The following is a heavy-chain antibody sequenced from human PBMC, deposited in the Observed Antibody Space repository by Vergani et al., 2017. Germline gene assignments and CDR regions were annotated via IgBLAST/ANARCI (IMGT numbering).Heavy chain of an antibody. J-gene: IGHJ6*02. Sequence: EVQLVESGGGLVKPGGSLRLSCAASGFTFSNAWMSWVRQAPGKGLEWVGRIKSKTDGGTTDYAAPVKGRFTISRDDSKNTLDLQMNSLETEDTAVYYCTTDNYELWSGYYCYYGMDVWGQGTTVTVAS. CDR3: TTDNYELWSGYYCYYGMDV. D-gene: IGHD3-3*01. CDR2: IKSKTDGGTT. V-gene: IGHV3-15*01. CDR1: GFTFSNAW.